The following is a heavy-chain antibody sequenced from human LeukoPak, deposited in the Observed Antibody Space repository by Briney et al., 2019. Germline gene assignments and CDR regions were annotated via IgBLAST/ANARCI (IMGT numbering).Heavy chain of an antibody. Sequence: PGGSLRLSCAASGFTFSTYAMSWVRQAPGKGLEWVSTISGSGGSTYYADSVKGRFTISRDNAKNSLYLQMNSLRAEDTAVYYCARVEGSGYYFDYWGQGTLVTVSS. CDR1: GFTFSTYA. D-gene: IGHD3-10*01. J-gene: IGHJ4*02. CDR2: ISGSGGST. CDR3: ARVEGSGYYFDY. V-gene: IGHV3-23*01.